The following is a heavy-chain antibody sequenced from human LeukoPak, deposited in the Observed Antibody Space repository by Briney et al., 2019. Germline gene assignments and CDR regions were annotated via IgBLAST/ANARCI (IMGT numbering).Heavy chain of an antibody. CDR3: ARAIQGRTWYYYYGMDV. CDR1: GFTFSSYG. CDR2: ISYDGSNK. D-gene: IGHD3-10*01. V-gene: IGHV3-30*03. J-gene: IGHJ6*02. Sequence: GGSLRLSCAASGFTFSSYGMHWVRQAPGKGLEWVAVISYDGSNKYYADSVKGRFTISRDNSKNTLYLQMNSLRAEDTAVYYCARAIQGRTWYYYYGMDVWGQGTTVTVSS.